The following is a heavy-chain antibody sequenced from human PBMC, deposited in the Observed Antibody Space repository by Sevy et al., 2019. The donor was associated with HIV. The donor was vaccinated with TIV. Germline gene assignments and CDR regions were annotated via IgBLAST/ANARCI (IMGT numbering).Heavy chain of an antibody. V-gene: IGHV3-23*01. CDR3: AKEVSEHSSSDY. CDR1: GFTFSSYA. J-gene: IGHJ4*02. Sequence: GGSLRLSCVTSGFTFSSYAMSWVRQTPGKGLEWVSAIGGSADYTYYADSVNGRFTISRDNSKNTLYLQMNGLRAEDTAVYYCAKEVSEHSSSDYWGQGTLVTVSS. CDR2: IGGSADYT. D-gene: IGHD4-4*01.